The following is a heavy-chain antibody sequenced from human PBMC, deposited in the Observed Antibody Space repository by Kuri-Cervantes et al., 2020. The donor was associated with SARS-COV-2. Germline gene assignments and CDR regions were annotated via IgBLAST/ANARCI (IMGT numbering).Heavy chain of an antibody. Sequence: ASVRFSCRASGYPFSSYGISWVQQAPGQGLEWLGRIIPILGIANYAQKFQGRVTITADNPTSTAYMDLSSLRSEDTAVYYCARDRDSRGLGAYSYYYYMDVWGKGTTVTVSS. CDR2: IIPILGIA. V-gene: IGHV1-69*04. CDR1: GYPFSSYG. J-gene: IGHJ6*03. CDR3: ARDRDSRGLGAYSYYYYMDV. D-gene: IGHD3-22*01.